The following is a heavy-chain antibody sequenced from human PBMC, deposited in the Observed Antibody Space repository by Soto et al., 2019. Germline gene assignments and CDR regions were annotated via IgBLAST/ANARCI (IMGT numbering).Heavy chain of an antibody. J-gene: IGHJ6*02. CDR2: ISSSGSTI. CDR1: GFTFSDYY. CDR3: ARRRELERRGYYGMDV. Sequence: PGGSLRLSCAASGFTFSDYYMSWIRQAPGKGLEWVSYISSSGSTIYYADSVKGRFTISRDNAKNSLYLQMNSLRAEDTAVYYCARRRELERRGYYGMDVWGQGTTVTVSS. D-gene: IGHD1-1*01. V-gene: IGHV3-11*01.